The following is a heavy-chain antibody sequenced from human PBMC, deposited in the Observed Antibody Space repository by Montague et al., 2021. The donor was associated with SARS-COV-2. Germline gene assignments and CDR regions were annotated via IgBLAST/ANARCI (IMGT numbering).Heavy chain of an antibody. D-gene: IGHD4-11*01. CDR2: ISDNGFTE. V-gene: IGHV3-11*01. CDR3: AKDKDSNYMSGWLDP. Sequence: SRRLSLSASGFTFSDYSMNWIRQTPGKGLEWIAYISDNGFTEYYGDSVRGRFTISRDNGRNSLVLQMDSLRAEDTAIYYCAKDKDSNYMSGWLDPWGQGTLVTVSS. CDR1: GFTFSDYS. J-gene: IGHJ5*02.